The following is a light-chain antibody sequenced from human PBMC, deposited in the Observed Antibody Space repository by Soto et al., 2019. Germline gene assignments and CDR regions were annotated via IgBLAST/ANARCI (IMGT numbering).Light chain of an antibody. CDR1: QSVSSY. CDR2: DAS. V-gene: IGKV3-11*01. J-gene: IGKJ4*01. CDR3: LQSSNWPPVT. Sequence: EIVLTQSPATLSLSPGERATLSCRASQSVSSYLAWYQQKPGQAPRLLIYDASNRATGIPARFSGSGSGTDFTLTISSLEPEDFAIYYCLQSSNWPPVTFGGGTNVEIK.